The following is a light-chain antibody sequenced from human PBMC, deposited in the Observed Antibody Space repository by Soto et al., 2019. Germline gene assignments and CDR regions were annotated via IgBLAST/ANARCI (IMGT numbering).Light chain of an antibody. Sequence: QSVLTHPPSASGTPGQRVTISCSGSSSNIGSNTVNWYQQLPGTAPKLLIYSNNQRPSGVPDRFSGYKSGTSASLAISGLQSENEADYYCAEWDDSLNGPVFGRCTQMTV. CDR1: SSNIGSNT. V-gene: IGLV1-44*01. CDR2: SNN. CDR3: AEWDDSLNGPV. J-gene: IGLJ7*01.